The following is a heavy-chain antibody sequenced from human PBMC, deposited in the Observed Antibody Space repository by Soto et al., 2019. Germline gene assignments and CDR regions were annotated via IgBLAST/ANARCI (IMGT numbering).Heavy chain of an antibody. CDR1: GGSISSSSYY. D-gene: IGHD3-9*01. J-gene: IGHJ4*02. CDR2: IYYSGST. CDR3: ASLNYDILTGYYSHFDY. Sequence: QLQLQESGPGLVKPSETLSLTCTVSGGSISSSSYYWGWIRQPPGKGLEWIGSIYYSGSTYYNPSLKSRVTISVDTSKNQFSLKLSSVTAADTAVYYCASLNYDILTGYYSHFDYWGQGTLVTVSS. V-gene: IGHV4-39*01.